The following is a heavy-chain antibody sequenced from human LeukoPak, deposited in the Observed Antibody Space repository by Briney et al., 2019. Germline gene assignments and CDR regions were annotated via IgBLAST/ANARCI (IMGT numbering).Heavy chain of an antibody. CDR2: ISSSSSYT. Sequence: GGSLRLSCAASGSTFSDYYMSWIRQAPGKGLEWVSYISSSSSYTNYADSVKGRFTISRDNAKNSLYLQMNSLRAEDTAVYYCASGNGRDYYDSSGYSFDYWGQGTLVTVSS. CDR3: ASGNGRDYYDSSGYSFDY. V-gene: IGHV3-11*03. J-gene: IGHJ4*02. D-gene: IGHD3-22*01. CDR1: GSTFSDYY.